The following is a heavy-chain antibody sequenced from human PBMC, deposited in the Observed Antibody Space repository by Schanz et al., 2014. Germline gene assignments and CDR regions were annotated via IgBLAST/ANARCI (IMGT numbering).Heavy chain of an antibody. J-gene: IGHJ5*02. CDR3: AREVGLYDRGWFDP. Sequence: QVQLVQSGTQVKKPGASVKVSCKASGYTLSAYSLHWVRQAPGQGLEWMGRIIPILGIANYAQKFQGRVTITADKSTFTACMELSSLRSEDTAVYYCAREVGLYDRGWFDPWGQGTLVTVSS. CDR1: GYTLSAYS. V-gene: IGHV1-69*09. D-gene: IGHD3-22*01. CDR2: IIPILGIA.